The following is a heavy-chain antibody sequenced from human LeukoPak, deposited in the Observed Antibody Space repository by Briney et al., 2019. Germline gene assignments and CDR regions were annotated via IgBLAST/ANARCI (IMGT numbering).Heavy chain of an antibody. Sequence: ASVKVSCKASRYTFTGYYMHWVRQAPGQGREWMGWINPNSGGTNYAQKFQGRVTMTRDTSISTAYMELSRLRSDDTAVYYCARRVSSGWYFDYWGQGTLVTVSS. V-gene: IGHV1-2*02. CDR1: RYTFTGYY. CDR2: INPNSGGT. D-gene: IGHD6-19*01. J-gene: IGHJ4*02. CDR3: ARRVSSGWYFDY.